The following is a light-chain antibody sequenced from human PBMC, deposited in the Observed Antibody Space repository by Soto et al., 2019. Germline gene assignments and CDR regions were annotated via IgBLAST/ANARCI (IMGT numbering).Light chain of an antibody. J-gene: IGLJ1*01. Sequence: QSALTQPASVSGSPGQSITISCTGTITDIGAYNYVSWYQQHPGEAPKLLIYGVSSRPSGVSNRFSGSKSGNAAYLTISGLQADDEAEYYCSSYTSSITPYVFGTGTKVTVL. CDR2: GVS. CDR1: ITDIGAYNY. CDR3: SSYTSSITPYV. V-gene: IGLV2-14*01.